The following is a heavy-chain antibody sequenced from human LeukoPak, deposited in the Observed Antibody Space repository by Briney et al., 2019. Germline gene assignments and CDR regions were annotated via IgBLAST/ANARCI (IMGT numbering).Heavy chain of an antibody. CDR3: ARQGGKGPLYFDY. J-gene: IGHJ4*02. D-gene: IGHD4-23*01. Sequence: GGSLRLSCAASGFTVSSNYMSWVRQAPGKGLEWVSVIYSGGSTYYADSVKGRFTISKDNAKNSLYLQMNSLRAEDTAVYYCARQGGKGPLYFDYWGQGTLVTVSS. CDR2: IYSGGST. CDR1: GFTVSSNY. V-gene: IGHV3-66*04.